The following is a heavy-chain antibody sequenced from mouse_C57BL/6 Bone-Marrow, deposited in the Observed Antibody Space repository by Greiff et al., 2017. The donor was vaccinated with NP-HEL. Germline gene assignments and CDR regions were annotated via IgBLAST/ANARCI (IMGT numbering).Heavy chain of an antibody. CDR2: IHPNSGST. V-gene: IGHV1-64*01. D-gene: IGHD1-1*01. Sequence: VQLQQPGAELVKPGASVKLSCKASGYTFTSYWMHWVKQRPGQGLEWIGMIHPNSGSTNYNEKFKSKATLTVDKSSRTAYMQLSSLTSEDSAVYYCAKGITTVVAPFAYWGQGTLVTVSA. J-gene: IGHJ3*01. CDR3: AKGITTVVAPFAY. CDR1: GYTFTSYW.